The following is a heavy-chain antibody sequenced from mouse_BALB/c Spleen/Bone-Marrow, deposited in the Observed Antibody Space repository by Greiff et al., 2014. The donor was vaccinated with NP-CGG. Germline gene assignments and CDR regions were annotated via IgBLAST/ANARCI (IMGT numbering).Heavy chain of an antibody. J-gene: IGHJ2*01. D-gene: IGHD2-4*01. CDR3: ANDYADY. CDR1: GFNVKDTY. CDR2: IDPANGNT. Sequence: VQLKESGAELVKPGASVKLSCTASGFNVKDTYMHWVKQRPEQGLKWIGRIDPANGNTKYDPKFQGKATITADTSSNTAYLQLSSLTSEDTAVYYCANDYADYWGQGTTLTVSS. V-gene: IGHV14-3*02.